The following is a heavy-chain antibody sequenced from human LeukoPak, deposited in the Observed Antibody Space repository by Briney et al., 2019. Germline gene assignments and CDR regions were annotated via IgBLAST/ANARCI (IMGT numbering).Heavy chain of an antibody. Sequence: SETLSLTCTVSGGSISSSNWWSWVRQPPGKGLEWIGKIYHSGSTNYNPSLKSRVTISVDKSKNQFSLKLSSVTAADTAVYYCAREVASYYFDYWGQGTLVTASS. J-gene: IGHJ4*02. CDR1: GGSISSSNW. CDR3: AREVASYYFDY. V-gene: IGHV4-4*02. D-gene: IGHD2-2*01. CDR2: IYHSGST.